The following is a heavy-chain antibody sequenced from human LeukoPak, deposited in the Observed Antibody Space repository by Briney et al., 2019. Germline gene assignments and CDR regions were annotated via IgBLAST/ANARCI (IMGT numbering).Heavy chain of an antibody. V-gene: IGHV4-4*08. CDR1: GGSISSYY. Sequence: SETLSLTCTVSGGSISSYYWSWIRQPPGKGLEWIGYIYTSGSTNYNPSLKSRVTMSVDTSKNQFSLKLSSVTAADTAVYYCARESQMATPKGYYYYYMDVWGKGTTVTISS. CDR2: IYTSGST. J-gene: IGHJ6*03. D-gene: IGHD5-24*01. CDR3: ARESQMATPKGYYYYYMDV.